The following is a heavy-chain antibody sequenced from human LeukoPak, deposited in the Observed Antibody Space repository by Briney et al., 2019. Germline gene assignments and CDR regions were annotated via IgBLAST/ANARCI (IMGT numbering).Heavy chain of an antibody. D-gene: IGHD3-10*01. CDR2: IYHSGST. CDR1: GGSISSSNW. Sequence: SETLSLNCAVSGGSISSSNWWSWVRQPPGKGLEWIGEIYHSGSTNYKPSLKSRVTISVDKSKNQFSLKLSSVPAADTAVYYCAREGYYYGSGTAGDVWGKGTTVSVSS. CDR3: AREGYYYGSGTAGDV. V-gene: IGHV4-4*02. J-gene: IGHJ6*04.